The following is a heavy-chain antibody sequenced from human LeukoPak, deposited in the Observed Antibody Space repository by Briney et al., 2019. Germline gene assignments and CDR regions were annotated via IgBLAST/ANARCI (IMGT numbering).Heavy chain of an antibody. CDR3: ARIKYDYGDEYFDY. D-gene: IGHD4-17*01. J-gene: IGHJ4*02. V-gene: IGHV3-48*04. CDR2: TSSSSSTI. CDR1: GFTFSSYS. Sequence: PGGSLRLSCAASGFTFSSYSMNWVRRAPGKGLEWVSYTSSSSSTIYYADSVKGRFTISRDNAKNSLYLQMNSLRAEDTAVYYCARIKYDYGDEYFDYWGQGTLVTVSS.